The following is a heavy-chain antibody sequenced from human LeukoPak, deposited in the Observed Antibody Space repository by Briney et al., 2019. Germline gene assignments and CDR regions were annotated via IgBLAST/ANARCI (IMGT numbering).Heavy chain of an antibody. V-gene: IGHV3-30-3*01. CDR2: ISYDGSNK. CDR1: GFTFSSCA. Sequence: GGSLRLSCAASGFTFSSCAMHWVRQAPGKGLEWVAVISYDGSNKYYVDSVKGRFTISRDNSKNTLYLQMNSLRAEDTAVYYCARSAYSSGSPFDYWGQGTLVTVSS. J-gene: IGHJ4*02. CDR3: ARSAYSSGSPFDY. D-gene: IGHD6-19*01.